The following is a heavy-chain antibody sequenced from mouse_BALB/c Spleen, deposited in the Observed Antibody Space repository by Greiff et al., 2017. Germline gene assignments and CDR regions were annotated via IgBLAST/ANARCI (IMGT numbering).Heavy chain of an antibody. J-gene: IGHJ4*01. D-gene: IGHD1-1*01. CDR2: ISNLAYSI. CDR1: GFTFSDYG. Sequence: EVKLMESGGGLVQPGGSRKLSCAASGFTFSDYGMAWVRQAPGKGPEWVAFISNLAYSIYYADTVTGRFTISRENAKNTLYLEMSSLRSEDTAMYYCARGTTEDYYAMDYWGQGTSVTVSS. V-gene: IGHV5-15*02. CDR3: ARGTTEDYYAMDY.